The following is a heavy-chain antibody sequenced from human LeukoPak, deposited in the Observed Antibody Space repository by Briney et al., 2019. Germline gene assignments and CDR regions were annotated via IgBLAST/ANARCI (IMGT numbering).Heavy chain of an antibody. CDR2: TYYSGST. J-gene: IGHJ5*02. V-gene: IGHV4-39*07. D-gene: IGHD6-19*01. Sequence: SETLSLTFTVSGGSISSRSYYWGWIRQPPGKGLEWIGNTYYSGSTSYNPSLKSRITLSVDTSKKQFSLKLNSVTAADTAVYYCARDATAVAGPGDWFDPWGQGTLVTVSS. CDR1: GGSISSRSYY. CDR3: ARDATAVAGPGDWFDP.